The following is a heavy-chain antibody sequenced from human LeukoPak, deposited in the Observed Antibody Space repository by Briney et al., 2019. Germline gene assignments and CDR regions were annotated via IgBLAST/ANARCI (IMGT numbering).Heavy chain of an antibody. CDR1: GFTVSNNY. Sequence: GGSLRLSCAASGFTVSNNYMSWVRQAPGKGLEWVSVIYSGDNTYYVESVKGRFTISRDNPKNTLFLQMNRLRAEDTAVYYCAGRRVLDASFDYWGQGTLVTVSS. V-gene: IGHV3-66*02. J-gene: IGHJ4*02. D-gene: IGHD3-16*01. CDR3: AGRRVLDASFDY. CDR2: IYSGDNT.